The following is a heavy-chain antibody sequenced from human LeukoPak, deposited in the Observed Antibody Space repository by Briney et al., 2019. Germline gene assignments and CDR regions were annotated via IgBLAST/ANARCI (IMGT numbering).Heavy chain of an antibody. CDR3: VKPLKYYGSGRGLFDS. V-gene: IGHV3-64D*06. Sequence: GASLRLSCSASGFAFSSSAMYWVRQAPGKGLEYVSAYSRDGSSTFYADSVKGRFTISRDNSKNMLYLQMSSLRADDTAVYYCVKPLKYYGSGRGLFDSWGQGTLVTVSS. D-gene: IGHD3-10*01. CDR2: YSRDGSST. J-gene: IGHJ4*02. CDR1: GFAFSSSA.